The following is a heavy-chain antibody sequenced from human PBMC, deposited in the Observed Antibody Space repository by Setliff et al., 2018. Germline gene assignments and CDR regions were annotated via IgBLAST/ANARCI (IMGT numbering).Heavy chain of an antibody. CDR3: AGGRRYDYGWDFDY. V-gene: IGHV4-38-2*02. J-gene: IGHJ4*02. CDR2: ISHSGST. CDR1: GYSISSGHY. D-gene: IGHD4-17*01. Sequence: KTSETLSLTCTVSGYSISSGHYWGWIRQPPGKGLEWIGSISHSGSTYYNPSLRSRVTISLDTSKNQFSPKLTSVTAAVTAVYYCAGGRRYDYGWDFDYWGQGTLVTVSS.